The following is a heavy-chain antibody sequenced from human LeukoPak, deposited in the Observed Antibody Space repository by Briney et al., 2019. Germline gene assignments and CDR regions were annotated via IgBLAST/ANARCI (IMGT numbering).Heavy chain of an antibody. CDR2: IIPILGIA. D-gene: IGHD5-12*01. Sequence: SVKVSCKASGGTFSSYAISWVRQAPGQGLEWMGRIIPILGIANYAQKFQGRVTITADKSTSTAYMELSSLRSEDTAVYYCAIGANSGYDSFGGFGYWGQGTLVTVSS. J-gene: IGHJ4*02. V-gene: IGHV1-69*04. CDR1: GGTFSSYA. CDR3: AIGANSGYDSFGGFGY.